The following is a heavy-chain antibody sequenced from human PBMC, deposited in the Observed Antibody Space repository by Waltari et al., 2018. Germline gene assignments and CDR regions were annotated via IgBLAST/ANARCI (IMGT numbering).Heavy chain of an antibody. J-gene: IGHJ4*02. CDR2: TRNKANSHHT. CDR3: TTDGGGPLVYFDH. Sequence: EVELAESGGGLVQPGGSLRLSCAVSGLKFSDLSLDWVRQAPGMGLEWVGRTRNKANSHHTEYAASVKGRFSISRDDSKNSLYLQMNSLQPEDTAVYYCTTDGGGPLVYFDHWGQGTPVTVSS. CDR1: GLKFSDLS. D-gene: IGHD3-16*01. V-gene: IGHV3-72*01.